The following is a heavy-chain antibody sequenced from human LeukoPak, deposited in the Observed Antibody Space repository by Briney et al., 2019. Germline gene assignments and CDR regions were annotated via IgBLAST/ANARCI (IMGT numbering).Heavy chain of an antibody. Sequence: SVKVSCKASGGTFSSYAISWVRQAPGQGLEWMGGIIPIFGTANYAQKFQGRVTITTDESTSTAYMELSSLRSEDTAVYYCARDVGYCSSTSCYYFDYWGQGTLVTVSS. CDR3: ARDVGYCSSTSCYYFDY. D-gene: IGHD2-2*03. CDR2: IIPIFGTA. J-gene: IGHJ4*02. CDR1: GGTFSSYA. V-gene: IGHV1-69*05.